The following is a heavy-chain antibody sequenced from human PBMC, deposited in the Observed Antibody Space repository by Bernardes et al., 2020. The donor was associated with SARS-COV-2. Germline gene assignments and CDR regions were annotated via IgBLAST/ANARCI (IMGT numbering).Heavy chain of an antibody. CDR3: ARVSLYSSSWYGDY. CDR2: INPDSGGT. CDR1: GYIFTGYY. D-gene: IGHD6-13*01. J-gene: IGHJ4*02. Sequence: ASVKVSCKTSGYIFTGYYMHWVRQAPGQGLEWMGWINPDSGGTNYAQKFQGRVTMTRDRSISTAYMELSSLTFDDMAVYYCARVSLYSSSWYGDYWGQGALVTVSS. V-gene: IGHV1-2*02.